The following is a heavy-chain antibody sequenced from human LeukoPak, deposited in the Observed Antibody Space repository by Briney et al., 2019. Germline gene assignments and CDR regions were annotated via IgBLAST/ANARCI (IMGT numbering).Heavy chain of an antibody. Sequence: GRSLRLSCAASGFTFSSYGMHWVRQAPGKGLEWVAVIWYDGSNKYYADSVKGRFTISRDNSKNTLYLQMNSLRAEDTAVYYCARLGTSKDGMDVWGQGTTVTVSS. J-gene: IGHJ6*02. CDR3: ARLGTSKDGMDV. D-gene: IGHD1-1*01. V-gene: IGHV3-33*01. CDR2: IWYDGSNK. CDR1: GFTFSSYG.